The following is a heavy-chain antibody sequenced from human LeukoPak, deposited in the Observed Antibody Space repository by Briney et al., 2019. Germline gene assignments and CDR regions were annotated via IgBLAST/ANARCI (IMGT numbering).Heavy chain of an antibody. Sequence: SVKVSCKASGGTFSSYAISWVRQAPGQGLEWMGGIIPIFGTANYAQKFQGRVTITADESTSTAYMELSSLRSEDTAVYYCARDVHYYGSGNYYNRDAFDIWGQGTMVTVSS. CDR2: IIPIFGTA. CDR1: GGTFSSYA. CDR3: ARDVHYYGSGNYYNRDAFDI. D-gene: IGHD3-10*01. V-gene: IGHV1-69*13. J-gene: IGHJ3*02.